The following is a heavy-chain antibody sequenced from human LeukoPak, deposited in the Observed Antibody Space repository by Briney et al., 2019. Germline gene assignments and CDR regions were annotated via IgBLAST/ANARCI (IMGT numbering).Heavy chain of an antibody. CDR3: ARIGYCSGGSCPFDY. Sequence: AXVKVSCKASGYTFTGYYMHWVRQAPGQGLEWMGWINPNSGGTNYAQKFQGRVTMTRDTSISTAYMELSRLRSDDTAVYYCARIGYCSGGSCPFDYWGQGTLVTVSS. V-gene: IGHV1-2*02. CDR1: GYTFTGYY. J-gene: IGHJ4*02. CDR2: INPNSGGT. D-gene: IGHD2-15*01.